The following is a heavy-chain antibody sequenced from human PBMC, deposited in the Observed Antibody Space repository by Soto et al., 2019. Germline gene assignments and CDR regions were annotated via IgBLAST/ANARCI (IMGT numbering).Heavy chain of an antibody. CDR3: AKEPYSSRAYYYGMDV. D-gene: IGHD6-13*01. J-gene: IGHJ6*02. CDR2: ISYDGSNK. V-gene: IGHV3-30*18. Sequence: ESGGGVVQPGGSLRLSCAASGFTFSSYGMHWVRQAPGKGLEWVAVISYDGSNKYYADSVKGRFTISRDNSKNTLYLQMNSLRAEDTAVYYCAKEPYSSRAYYYGMDVWGQGTTVTVSS. CDR1: GFTFSSYG.